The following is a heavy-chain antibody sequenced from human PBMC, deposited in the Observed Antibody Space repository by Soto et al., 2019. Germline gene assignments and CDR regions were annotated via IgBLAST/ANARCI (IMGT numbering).Heavy chain of an antibody. J-gene: IGHJ3*02. V-gene: IGHV4-59*08. CDR2: IYYSGST. CDR1: GGSISSYY. D-gene: IGHD3-9*01. Sequence: SETLSLTCTVSGGSISSYYWSWVRQPPGKGLEWIGYIYYSGSTNYNPSLKSRVTISVDTSKNQFSLKLSSVTAADTTVYYCARGRKNYDILTGYYYPQAFDIWGQGTMVTVS. CDR3: ARGRKNYDILTGYYYPQAFDI.